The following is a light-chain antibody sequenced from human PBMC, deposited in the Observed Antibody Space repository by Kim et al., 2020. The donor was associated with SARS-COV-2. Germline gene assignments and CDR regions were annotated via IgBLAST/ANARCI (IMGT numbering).Light chain of an antibody. CDR1: QTISTF. J-gene: IGKJ2*01. CDR3: QQSYNTPRYT. CDR2: AAS. Sequence: DIQMTQSPSSLSSSVGDKVTITCRASQTISTFLNWYQHKPGKAPKLLVYAASSLYTGGPSRFSGTGSGTDFTLTINGLQPEDFATYYCQQSYNTPRYTLGQGTKLEI. V-gene: IGKV1-39*01.